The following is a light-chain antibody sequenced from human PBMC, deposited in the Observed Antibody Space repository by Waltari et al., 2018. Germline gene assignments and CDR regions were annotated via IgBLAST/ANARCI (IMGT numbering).Light chain of an antibody. CDR1: SSNIGSNY. CDR3: AAWDDSLSGWV. CDR2: RNN. Sequence: QSTLTQPPSASGTPGQRVTIPCSGSSSNIGSNYVYWYQQFPGPAPNVLLYRNNQRPSGVPDRFSGARSGSSASLIIGGLRSEDEADYYCAAWDDSLSGWVFGGGTKVTVL. V-gene: IGLV1-47*01. J-gene: IGLJ3*02.